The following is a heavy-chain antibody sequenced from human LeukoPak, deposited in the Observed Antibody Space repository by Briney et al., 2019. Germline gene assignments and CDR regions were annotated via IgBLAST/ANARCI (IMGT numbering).Heavy chain of an antibody. CDR1: GFTFDDYG. CDR2: INWNGGST. D-gene: IGHD3-22*01. V-gene: IGHV3-20*01. CDR3: ARAIYDSSGYYDY. J-gene: IGHJ4*02. Sequence: GGSLRLSCAASGFTFDDYGMSWVRQAPGKGLEWVSGINWNGGSTGYADSVKGRFTTSRDNAKNSLYLQMNSLRAEDTALYHCARAIYDSSGYYDYWGQGTLVTVSS.